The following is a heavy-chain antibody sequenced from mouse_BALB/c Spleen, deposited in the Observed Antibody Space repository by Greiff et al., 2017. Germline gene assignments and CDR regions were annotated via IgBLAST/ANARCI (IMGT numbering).Heavy chain of an antibody. D-gene: IGHD1-1*01. V-gene: IGHV14-3*02. J-gene: IGHJ4*01. Sequence: VQLQQSGAELVKPGASVKLSCTASGFNIKDTYMHWVKQRPEQGLEWIGRIDPANGNTKYDPKFQGKATITADTSSNTAYLQLSSLTSEDTAVYYCARGEVATRGAMDCWGQGTSVTVSS. CDR2: IDPANGNT. CDR3: ARGEVATRGAMDC. CDR1: GFNIKDTY.